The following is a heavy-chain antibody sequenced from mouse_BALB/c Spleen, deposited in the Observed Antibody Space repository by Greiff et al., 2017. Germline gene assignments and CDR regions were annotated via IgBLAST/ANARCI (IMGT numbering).Heavy chain of an antibody. Sequence: EVNVVESGGGLVQPGGSRKLSCAASGFTFSSFGMHWVRQAPEKGLEWVAYISSVSSTIYYADTVKGRFTISRDNPKNTLFLQMTSLRSEDTAMYYCARYGNHPYYFDYWGQGTTLTVSS. CDR3: ARYGNHPYYFDY. J-gene: IGHJ2*01. CDR2: ISSVSSTI. V-gene: IGHV5-17*02. D-gene: IGHD1-1*01. CDR1: GFTFSSFG.